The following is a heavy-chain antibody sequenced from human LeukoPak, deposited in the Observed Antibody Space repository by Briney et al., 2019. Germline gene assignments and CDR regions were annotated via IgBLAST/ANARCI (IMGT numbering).Heavy chain of an antibody. CDR3: ARDTGVRPRVAHFDF. CDR2: IYHSGNT. V-gene: IGHV4-4*02. Sequence: SETLSLTCAVSGGSISSSNWWSWVRQPPGKGLEWIGEIYHSGNTNYNPSLKSRVTISVDKSKNQFSLQLNSVTPEDTAVYYCARDTGVRPRVAHFDFWGQGTLVTVSS. J-gene: IGHJ4*02. D-gene: IGHD1-14*01. CDR1: GGSISSSNW.